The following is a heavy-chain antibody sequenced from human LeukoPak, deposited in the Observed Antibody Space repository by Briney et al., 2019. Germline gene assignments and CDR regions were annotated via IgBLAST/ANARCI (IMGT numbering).Heavy chain of an antibody. CDR1: GFTFSIYS. J-gene: IGHJ4*02. V-gene: IGHV3-48*02. D-gene: IGHD6-19*01. CDR3: ARQVSNIAVAGMCND. CDR2: ISSSSSTI. Sequence: GGSLRLSCAASGFTFSIYSMNWVRQAPGKGLEWVSYISSSSSTIYYADSVKGRFTISRDNAKNSLYLQMNSLRDEDTAVYYCARQVSNIAVAGMCNDWGQGTLVTVSS.